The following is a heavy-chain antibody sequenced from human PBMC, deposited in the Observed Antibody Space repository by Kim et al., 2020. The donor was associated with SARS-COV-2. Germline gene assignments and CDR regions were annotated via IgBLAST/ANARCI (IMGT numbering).Heavy chain of an antibody. CDR1: GGSFSGYY. D-gene: IGHD3-16*01. CDR2: INHSGST. V-gene: IGHV4-34*01. J-gene: IGHJ4*02. Sequence: SETLSLTCAVYGGSFSGYYWSWIRQPPGKGLEWIGEINHSGSTNYNPSLKSRVTISVDTSKNQFSLKLSSVTAADTAVYYCARGGEDPVAIFDYWGQGTLVTVSS. CDR3: ARGGEDPVAIFDY.